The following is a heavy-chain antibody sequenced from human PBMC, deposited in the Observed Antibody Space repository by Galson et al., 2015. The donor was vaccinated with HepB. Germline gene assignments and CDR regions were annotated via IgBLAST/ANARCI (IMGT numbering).Heavy chain of an antibody. CDR1: GFTFSTYA. Sequence: SLRLSCAASGFTFSTYAMDWVRQAPGKGLEWVAAISYDGRNQYYADSVKGQFTISRDNSKNTLYLHMNSLRAEDTAVYYCARDRGSAIPPDSAFDFWGQGALVTVSS. CDR2: ISYDGRNQ. D-gene: IGHD2-2*02. V-gene: IGHV3-30*04. J-gene: IGHJ4*02. CDR3: ARDRGSAIPPDSAFDF.